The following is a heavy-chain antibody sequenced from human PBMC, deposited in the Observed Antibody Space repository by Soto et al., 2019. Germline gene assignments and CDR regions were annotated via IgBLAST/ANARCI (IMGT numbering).Heavy chain of an antibody. D-gene: IGHD3-10*01. CDR2: VRYDGTKE. Sequence: PGGSLRLSCAASGFTFSSYGMYWVRQAPGKGLEWLANVRYDGTKEYYADFVKGRFTISRDNSKNTLYLQMNSLRAEDTAVYYCARDRTYFGSGSVPMDVWGQGTTVTVSS. V-gene: IGHV3-33*07. CDR1: GFTFSSYG. J-gene: IGHJ6*02. CDR3: ARDRTYFGSGSVPMDV.